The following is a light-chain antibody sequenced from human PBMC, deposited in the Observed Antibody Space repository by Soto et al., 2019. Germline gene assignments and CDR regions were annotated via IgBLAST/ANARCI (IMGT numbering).Light chain of an antibody. J-gene: IGKJ1*01. CDR3: QQYDSWPWT. CDR2: GAS. V-gene: IGKV3-15*01. Sequence: EIVMTQSPATLSLSPGGRATLSCRASQTISGTLAWYQQKPGQAPRLLIHGASTRAPGFPARFSGSGSGTDFTLTISSLQSEDFAVYYCQQYDSWPWTFGQGTKVEIK. CDR1: QTISGT.